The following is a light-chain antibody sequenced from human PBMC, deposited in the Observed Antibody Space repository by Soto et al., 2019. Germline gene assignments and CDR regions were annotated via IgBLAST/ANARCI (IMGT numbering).Light chain of an antibody. Sequence: DIQMTQSPSSLSASVGDRVTITCRASQGIDTYLAWFQQKPGKAPKTLIYAASSLHSGVPSRFSGSGFGKDFTLTISRLQPEDFATYYCQHYNGYPQTFGQGTRLDIK. V-gene: IGKV1-16*01. CDR2: AAS. J-gene: IGKJ5*01. CDR1: QGIDTY. CDR3: QHYNGYPQT.